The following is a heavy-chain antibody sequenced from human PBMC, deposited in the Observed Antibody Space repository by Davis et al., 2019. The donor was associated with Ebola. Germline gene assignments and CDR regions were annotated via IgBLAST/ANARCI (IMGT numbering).Heavy chain of an antibody. CDR3: ARDPGYYDSSGYSLYY. J-gene: IGHJ4*02. Sequence: GESLKISCAASGFTFSSYWMHWVRQAPGKGLVWVSRINSDGSSTSYADSVKGRFTISRDNAKNTLYLQMNSLRAEDTAVYYCARDPGYYDSSGYSLYYWGQGTLVTVSS. CDR1: GFTFSSYW. CDR2: INSDGSST. D-gene: IGHD3-22*01. V-gene: IGHV3-74*01.